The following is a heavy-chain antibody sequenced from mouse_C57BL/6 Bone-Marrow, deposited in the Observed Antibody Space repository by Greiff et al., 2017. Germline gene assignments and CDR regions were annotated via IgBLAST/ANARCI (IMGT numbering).Heavy chain of an antibody. CDR3: ARARAYYYGSSWFAY. CDR1: GYTFTDYY. D-gene: IGHD1-1*01. J-gene: IGHJ3*01. CDR2: INPYNGGT. V-gene: IGHV1-19*01. Sequence: VQLQQSGPVLVKPGASVKMSCKASGYTFTDYYMNWVKQSHGKSLEWIGVINPYNGGTSYNQKFKGKATLTVDKSSSTAYMELNSLTSEDSAVYYGARARAYYYGSSWFAYWGQGTLVTVSA.